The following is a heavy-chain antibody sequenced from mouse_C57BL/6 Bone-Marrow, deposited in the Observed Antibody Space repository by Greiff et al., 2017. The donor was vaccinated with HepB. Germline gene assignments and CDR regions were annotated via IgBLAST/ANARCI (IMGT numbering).Heavy chain of an antibody. V-gene: IGHV1-52*01. CDR3: ARDPYYSNYDWDFDV. CDR1: GYTFTSYW. D-gene: IGHD2-5*01. Sequence: QVQLQQPGAELVRPGSSVKLSCKASGYTFTSYWMHWVKQRPIQGLEWIGNIDPSDSETHYNQKFKDKATLTVDKSSSTAYMQLSSLTSEDSAVYYCARDPYYSNYDWDFDVWGTGTTVTVSS. CDR2: IDPSDSET. J-gene: IGHJ1*03.